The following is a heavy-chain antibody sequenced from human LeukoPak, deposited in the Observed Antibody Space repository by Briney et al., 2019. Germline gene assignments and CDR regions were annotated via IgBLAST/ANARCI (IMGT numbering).Heavy chain of an antibody. CDR2: ISESGGGT. CDR1: GLTFSRYA. J-gene: IGHJ4*02. D-gene: IGHD5-18*01. CDR3: AKDIAQGYTFGSIEQDY. V-gene: IGHV3-23*01. Sequence: GGSLRLSCAVSGLTFSRYAMSWVRQAPGKGLEWVSAISESGGGTYYADSVKGRFTISRDNSKDTLSLQMNSLRAEDTAVYYCAKDIAQGYTFGSIEQDYWGQGTLVTVSS.